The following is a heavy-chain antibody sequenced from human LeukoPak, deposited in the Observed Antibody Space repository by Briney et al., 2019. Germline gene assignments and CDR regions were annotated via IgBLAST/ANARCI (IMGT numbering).Heavy chain of an antibody. Sequence: GGSLRLSCVASGFTFSSYNMHWVRQAPGKGLEWVSSISISSSYIYYVDSVKGRFTLSRDNARNSLFLQMNSLRAEDTAVYYCARDWGIAAAGSIFDSWGQGTLVTVSS. V-gene: IGHV3-21*01. CDR1: GFTFSSYN. J-gene: IGHJ4*02. CDR3: ARDWGIAAAGSIFDS. D-gene: IGHD6-13*01. CDR2: ISISSSYI.